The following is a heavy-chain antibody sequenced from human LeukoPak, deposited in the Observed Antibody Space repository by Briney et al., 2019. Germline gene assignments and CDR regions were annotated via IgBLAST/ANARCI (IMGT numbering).Heavy chain of an antibody. CDR1: GYSLSTSW. J-gene: IGHJ3*02. D-gene: IGHD1-1*01. Sequence: GESLRISCKGSGYSLSTSWIGWVRQMPGKGLECMGIIYPTDSDTRYSPSFEGQVTISVDKSVSTTCLQWSSLKASDTAMYYCALRSGNDDAYDIWGQGKMVTVSS. CDR3: ALRSGNDDAYDI. CDR2: IYPTDSDT. V-gene: IGHV5-51*01.